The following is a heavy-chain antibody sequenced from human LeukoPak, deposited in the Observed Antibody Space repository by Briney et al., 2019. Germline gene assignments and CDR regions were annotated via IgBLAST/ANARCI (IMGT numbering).Heavy chain of an antibody. D-gene: IGHD2-2*01. Sequence: PGGSLRLSCAASGFTFSSYSMNWVRQAPGRGLEWVSSISSSSSYIYYADPVKGRFTISRDNSKNTLYLQMNSLRAEDTAVYYCARGYCSSTSCSSFDYWGQGTLVTVSS. CDR3: ARGYCSSTSCSSFDY. CDR2: ISSSSSYI. CDR1: GFTFSSYS. J-gene: IGHJ4*02. V-gene: IGHV3-21*01.